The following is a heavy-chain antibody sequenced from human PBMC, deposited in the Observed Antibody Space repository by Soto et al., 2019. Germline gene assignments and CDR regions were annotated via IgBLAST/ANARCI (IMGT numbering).Heavy chain of an antibody. CDR1: GFTFSSYA. Sequence: EVQLLESGGGLVQPGGSLRLSCAASGFTFSSYAMSWVRQAPGKGLEWVSAISGSGGSTYYADSVKGRFTISRDNSKNTLYLQLNSLRAEATPVYYCATEGTIFGVVTPSRFDPWGQGTLVTVSS. CDR3: ATEGTIFGVVTPSRFDP. J-gene: IGHJ5*02. CDR2: ISGSGGST. V-gene: IGHV3-23*01. D-gene: IGHD3-3*01.